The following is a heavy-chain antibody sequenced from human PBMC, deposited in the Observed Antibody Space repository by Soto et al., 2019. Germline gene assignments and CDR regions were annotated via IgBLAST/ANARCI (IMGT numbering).Heavy chain of an antibody. D-gene: IGHD2-15*01. V-gene: IGHV3-30*18. CDR1: GFTFSSYG. CDR2: ISYDGSNK. Sequence: QVQLVESGGGVVQPGRSLRLSCAASGFTFSSYGMHWVRQAPGKGLEWVAVISYDGSNKYYADSVKGRFTISRDNSKNTLYLQMNSLRAEDTAVYYCAKDQYCSGGSCWFDAFDIWGQGTMVTVSS. J-gene: IGHJ3*02. CDR3: AKDQYCSGGSCWFDAFDI.